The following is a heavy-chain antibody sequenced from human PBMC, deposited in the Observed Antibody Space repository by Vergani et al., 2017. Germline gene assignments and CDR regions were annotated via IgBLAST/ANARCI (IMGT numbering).Heavy chain of an antibody. D-gene: IGHD5/OR15-5a*01. CDR3: ARRLGPQGWFDP. J-gene: IGHJ5*02. CDR2: IRYDGSNT. Sequence: QVQLVESGGGVVQPGGSLRLSCGASGFTFSNYGMHWVRQAPGKGLEWVTFIRYDGSNTYYADSVKGRFTISRDNAKNSLYLQMNSLRAEDTAVYYCARRLGPQGWFDPWGQGTLVTVSS. CDR1: GFTFSNYG. V-gene: IGHV3-30*02.